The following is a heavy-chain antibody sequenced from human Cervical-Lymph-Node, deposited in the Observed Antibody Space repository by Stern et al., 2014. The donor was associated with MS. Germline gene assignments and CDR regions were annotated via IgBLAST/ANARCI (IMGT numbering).Heavy chain of an antibody. CDR2: IAWDDDQ. V-gene: IGHV2-70*04. CDR3: ARHRPDCRDGSCYLTLFDY. D-gene: IGHD2-15*01. Sequence: QVTLRESGPALVKPTQTLTLTCTLSGFSLSTSGVRVSWIRQPPGKALEWLARIAWDDDQFYSTSLKTRLTISKDTSKNQVVLTMTNIDPVDTATYYCARHRPDCRDGSCYLTLFDYWGQGTLVTVSS. J-gene: IGHJ4*02. CDR1: GFSLSTSGVR.